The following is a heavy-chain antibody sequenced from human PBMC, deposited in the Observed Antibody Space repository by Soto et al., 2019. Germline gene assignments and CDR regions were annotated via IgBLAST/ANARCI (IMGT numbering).Heavy chain of an antibody. Sequence: QVQLQESGPGLVKPSQTLSLTCTVSGGSISSGGYYWSCIRQHPGQGLEWIGYIYYSGSTYYNPSLKSRVTISVDTSKNQFSLKLSSVTAADTAVYYCARAPIFGGQFIDYWGQGTLVTVSS. CDR3: ARAPIFGGQFIDY. J-gene: IGHJ4*02. D-gene: IGHD3-3*01. CDR1: GGSISSGGYY. CDR2: IYYSGST. V-gene: IGHV4-31*03.